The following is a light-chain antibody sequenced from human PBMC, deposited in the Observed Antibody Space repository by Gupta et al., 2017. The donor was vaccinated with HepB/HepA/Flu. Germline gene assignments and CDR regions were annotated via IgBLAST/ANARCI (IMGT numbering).Light chain of an antibody. CDR1: NIGSES. CDR2: DDN. CDR3: QVWDTNSDHLI. Sequence: SNVLTQPPSVSVAPGQTATMTWGGDNIGSESVHWYQQRPGQAPVLVVYDDNDRPSGIPGRFSGSKSGNMATLTISRVEAGDEADYYCQVWDTNSDHLIFGGGTKLTVL. V-gene: IGLV3-21*02. J-gene: IGLJ2*01.